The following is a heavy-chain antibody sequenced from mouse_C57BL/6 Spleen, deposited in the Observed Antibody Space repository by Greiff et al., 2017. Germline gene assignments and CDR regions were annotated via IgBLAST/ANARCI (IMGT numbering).Heavy chain of an antibody. CDR3: TTVVAMDY. V-gene: IGHV1-15*01. J-gene: IGHJ4*01. CDR1: GYTFTDYE. CDR2: IDPETGGT. Sequence: VQLQQSGAELVRPGASVTLSCKASGYTFTDYEMHWVKQTPVHGLEWIGAIDPETGGTAYNQKFKGKAILTADKSSSTAYMELRSLTSDDSAVYYCTTVVAMDYWGQGTSVTVSS.